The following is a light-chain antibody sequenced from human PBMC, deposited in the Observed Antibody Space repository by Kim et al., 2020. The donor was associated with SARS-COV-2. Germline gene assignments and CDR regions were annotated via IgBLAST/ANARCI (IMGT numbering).Light chain of an antibody. V-gene: IGLV1-47*01. CDR3: AAWDDSLSAFYV. J-gene: IGLJ1*01. Sequence: ELTQPPSASGTPGQRVTISCSGSSSNIGSNYVYWYQQLPGTAPKLLIYRNNQRPSGVPDRFSGSKSGTSASLAISGLRSEDEADYYCAAWDDSLSAFYVFGTGTKVTVL. CDR1: SSNIGSNY. CDR2: RNN.